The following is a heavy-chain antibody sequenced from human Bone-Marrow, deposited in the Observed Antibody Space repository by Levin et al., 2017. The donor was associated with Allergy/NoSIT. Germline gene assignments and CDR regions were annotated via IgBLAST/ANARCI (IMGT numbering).Heavy chain of an antibody. CDR3: ARGSRGRNVYYYYYMDV. CDR2: IKQDGSEK. Sequence: GGSLRLSCAASGFTFSSYWMSWVRQAPGKGLEWVANIKQDGSEKYYVDSVKGRFTISRDNAKNSLYLQMNSLRAEDTAVYYCARGSRGRNVYYYYYMDVWGKGTTVTVSS. CDR1: GFTFSSYW. D-gene: IGHD2-2*01. V-gene: IGHV3-7*03. J-gene: IGHJ6*03.